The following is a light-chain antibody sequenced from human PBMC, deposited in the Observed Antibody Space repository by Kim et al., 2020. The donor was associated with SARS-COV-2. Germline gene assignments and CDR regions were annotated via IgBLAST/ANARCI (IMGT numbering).Light chain of an antibody. CDR2: GRN. V-gene: IGLV3-19*01. CDR1: SLRSYY. CDR3: QSRDSGGRVM. J-gene: IGLJ3*02. Sequence: VALGQTVRITCQGDSLRSYYATWYQQKPRQAPVLVIYGRNNRPSGIPDRFPGSASGNTASLTISGTQAEDEADFYCQSRDSGGRVMFGGGTQLTVL.